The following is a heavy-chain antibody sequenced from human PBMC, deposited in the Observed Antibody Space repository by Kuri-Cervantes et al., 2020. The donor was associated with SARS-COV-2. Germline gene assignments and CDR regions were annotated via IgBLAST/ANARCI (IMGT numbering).Heavy chain of an antibody. CDR2: ISVNSGRT. Sequence: LSLTCAASGFTSSIYAMTWVRQAPGKGLEWLSGISVNSGRTYYPDSVKGRFTISRDNAKNSLYLQMNSLRAEDTAVYYCARVVAAAIVWGQGTLVTVSS. CDR1: GFTSSIYA. J-gene: IGHJ4*02. V-gene: IGHV3-23*01. CDR3: ARVVAAAIV. D-gene: IGHD6-13*01.